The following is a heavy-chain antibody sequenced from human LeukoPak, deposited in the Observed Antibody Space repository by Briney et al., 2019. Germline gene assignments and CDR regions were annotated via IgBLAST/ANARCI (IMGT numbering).Heavy chain of an antibody. D-gene: IGHD6-19*01. CDR1: GYSFTSYW. CDR3: ARAPHDDIAVAGPGWIYGMDV. Sequence: GESLKISYKGSGYSFTSYWIGWVRQMPGKGLEWMGIIYPGDSDTRYSPSFQGQVTISADKSISTAYLQWSSLKASDTAMYYCARAPHDDIAVAGPGWIYGMDVWGQGTTVTVSS. V-gene: IGHV5-51*01. CDR2: IYPGDSDT. J-gene: IGHJ6*02.